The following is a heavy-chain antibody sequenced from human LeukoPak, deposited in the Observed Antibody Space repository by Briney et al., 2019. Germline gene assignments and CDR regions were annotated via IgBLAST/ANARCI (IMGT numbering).Heavy chain of an antibody. D-gene: IGHD5-18*01. J-gene: IGHJ4*02. CDR3: ARSDYGYLYYFDY. CDR1: GFTFSSYS. V-gene: IGHV3-48*01. CDR2: ISSSSSTI. Sequence: GGSLRLSCAASGFTFSSYSMNWVRQAPGKGLEWVSYISSSSSTIYYADSVKGRFTISRDNAKNSLYLQMNSLRAEDTAVYYCARSDYGYLYYFDYWGQGTLVTVSS.